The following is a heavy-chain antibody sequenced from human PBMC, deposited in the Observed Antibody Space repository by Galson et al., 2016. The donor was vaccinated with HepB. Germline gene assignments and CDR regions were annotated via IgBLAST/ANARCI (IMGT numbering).Heavy chain of an antibody. Sequence: ETLSLTCSVSVGSISDNYWTWIRQPPGKGLEWIGSIFYTGATNYVPSLRRRVTMSVDTSKNQFSLKLTSVTAADTALYYCARREKIVVVVFATQLYTSWFDPWGQGTLVTVSS. CDR2: IFYTGAT. D-gene: IGHD2-15*01. CDR1: VGSISDNY. J-gene: IGHJ5*02. V-gene: IGHV4-59*08. CDR3: ARREKIVVVVFATQLYTSWFDP.